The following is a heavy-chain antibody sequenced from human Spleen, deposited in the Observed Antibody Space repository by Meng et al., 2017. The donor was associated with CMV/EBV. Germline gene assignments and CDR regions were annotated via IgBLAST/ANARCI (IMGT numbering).Heavy chain of an antibody. CDR3: ARETRSFDFGALNDP. D-gene: IGHD3-3*01. CDR1: GGSISRGDDY. V-gene: IGHV4-30-4*01. J-gene: IGHJ5*02. CDR2: IYDSGTT. Sequence: GGSISRGDDYWSWIRQSPGKGLEWIGYIYDSGTTYYNPSLKNRVTISVDTSKNQFSLNLTSVTAADTAVYYCARETRSFDFGALNDPWGQGTLVTVSS.